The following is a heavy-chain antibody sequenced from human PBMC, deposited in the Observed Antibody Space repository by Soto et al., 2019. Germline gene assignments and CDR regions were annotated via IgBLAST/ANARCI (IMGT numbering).Heavy chain of an antibody. CDR2: INHSGST. CDR1: GGSFSGYY. J-gene: IGHJ4*02. V-gene: IGHV4-34*01. D-gene: IGHD3-3*02. Sequence: SETLSLTCAVYGGSFSGYYWSWIRQPPGKGLEWIGEINHSGSTYYNPSLKSRVTVSVDTSKNQFSLNLRSVTAADTAVYYCARLPSRHLVDYWGQGTLVTVSS. CDR3: ARLPSRHLVDY.